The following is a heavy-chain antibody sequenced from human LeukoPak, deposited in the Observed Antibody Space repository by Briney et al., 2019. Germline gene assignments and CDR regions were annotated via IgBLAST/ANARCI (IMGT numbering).Heavy chain of an antibody. V-gene: IGHV7-4-1*02. CDR2: INTNTGNP. Sequence: ASVKVSCTASGYTFTSYAMNWVRQAPGQGLEWMGWINTNTGNPTYAQGFTGRFVFSLDTSVSTAYLQISSLKAEDTAVYYCARDPKRGYSYGSGGQDYWGQGTLVTVSS. CDR1: GYTFTSYA. J-gene: IGHJ4*02. CDR3: ARDPKRGYSYGSGGQDY. D-gene: IGHD5-18*01.